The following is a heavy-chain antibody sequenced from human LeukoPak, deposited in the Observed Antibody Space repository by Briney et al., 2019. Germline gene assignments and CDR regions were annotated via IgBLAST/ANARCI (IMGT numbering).Heavy chain of an antibody. CDR3: ARQGIEYPDYSINNIIGSYMDV. Sequence: SETLSLTCTVSGGSISSYYWSWIRQPPGKGLEWIGYAYYRGSTNYNPSLTSRVTISVDTSKNHFSLKLSSVTAADTAVYYCARQGIEYPDYSINNIIGSYMDVWGKGTTVTVSS. D-gene: IGHD4-11*01. CDR2: AYYRGST. J-gene: IGHJ6*03. CDR1: GGSISSYY. V-gene: IGHV4-59*08.